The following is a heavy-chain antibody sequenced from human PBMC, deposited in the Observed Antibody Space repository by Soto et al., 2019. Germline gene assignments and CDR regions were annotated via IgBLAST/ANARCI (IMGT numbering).Heavy chain of an antibody. CDR1: GFTFSSYA. V-gene: IGHV3-30*04. CDR2: IAYDGRNK. D-gene: IGHD1-1*01. CDR3: AGELERVFDY. Sequence: QVQLVESGGGVVQPGRSLRLSCAASGFTFSSYAMHWVRQAPGKGLEWVAVIAYDGRNKYYADSVKGRFTISRDNSKNTLYLQMNSLRIEDTAVYYGAGELERVFDYWGQGTLVTVSS. J-gene: IGHJ4*02.